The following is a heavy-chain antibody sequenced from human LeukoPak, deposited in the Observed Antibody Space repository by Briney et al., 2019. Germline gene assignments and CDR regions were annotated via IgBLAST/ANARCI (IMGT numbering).Heavy chain of an antibody. CDR3: ARDGISVAGTFDY. Sequence: PGGSLRLSCAASGFTVSSNYMSWVRQAPGKGLEWVSVIYSGGSTYYADSVKDRFTISRDNSKNTLYLQMNSLRAEDTAVYYCARDGISVAGTFDYWGQGTLVTVSS. CDR1: GFTVSSNY. CDR2: IYSGGST. D-gene: IGHD6-19*01. V-gene: IGHV3-53*01. J-gene: IGHJ4*02.